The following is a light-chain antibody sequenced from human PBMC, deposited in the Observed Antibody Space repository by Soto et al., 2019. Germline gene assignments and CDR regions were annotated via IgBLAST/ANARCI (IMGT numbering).Light chain of an antibody. Sequence: IHMTQSPSSLSASVGDRVTISCRASQRITTYLNWYQQKPGEAPKLLISTSGTLQRGVPSRFSGSGSGTDFFLTITSLQRADFATYFCQQTYSTPYTFGQGTQLEIK. CDR1: QRITTY. CDR2: TSG. CDR3: QQTYSTPYT. V-gene: IGKV1-39*01. J-gene: IGKJ2*01.